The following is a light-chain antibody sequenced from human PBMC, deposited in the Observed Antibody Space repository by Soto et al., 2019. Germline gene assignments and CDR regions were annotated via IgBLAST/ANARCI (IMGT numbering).Light chain of an antibody. CDR3: QQLNSYPQT. CDR1: RGISSY. V-gene: IGKV1-9*01. J-gene: IGKJ5*01. CDR2: SAS. Sequence: IHGTHSPSSLSASVGDRVTITFHAIRGISSYLAWYQQKPGKAPKLLVYSASTLQSGVPSRFSGSGSGPDFTLTISSLQPEDSATYFCQQLNSYPQTCGQGTRL.